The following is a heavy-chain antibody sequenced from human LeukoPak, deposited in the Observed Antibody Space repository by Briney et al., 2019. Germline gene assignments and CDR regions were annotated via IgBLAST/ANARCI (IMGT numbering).Heavy chain of an antibody. CDR2: INPNSGGT. V-gene: IGHV1/OR15-1*04. J-gene: IGHJ6*02. CDR1: GYIFTDYY. CDR3: ARAPTRPAVMDV. Sequence: ASVKVSCKASGYIFTDYYMHWVRQAPGQELGWMGRINPNSGGTNYAQKFQGRVTMTRDTSTSTVYMELSSLRSEDTAVYYCARAPTRPAVMDVWGQGTTVTVSS.